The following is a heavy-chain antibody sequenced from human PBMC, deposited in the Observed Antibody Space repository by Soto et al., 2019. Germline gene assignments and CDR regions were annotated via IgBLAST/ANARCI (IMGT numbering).Heavy chain of an antibody. CDR3: AREPGIAEDQIYYYGMDV. D-gene: IGHD6-13*01. CDR2: IWYDGSNK. CDR1: GFTFSSYG. Sequence: PGGSLRLSCAASGFTFSSYGMHWVRQAPGKGLEWVAVIWYDGSNKYYADSVKGRFTISRDNSKNTLYLQMNSLRAEDTAVYYCAREPGIAEDQIYYYGMDVWGQGTTVTVSS. V-gene: IGHV3-33*01. J-gene: IGHJ6*02.